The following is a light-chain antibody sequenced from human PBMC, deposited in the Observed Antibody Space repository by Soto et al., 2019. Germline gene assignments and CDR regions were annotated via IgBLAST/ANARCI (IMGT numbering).Light chain of an antibody. CDR1: SSNIGAGYD. CDR2: GNS. CDR3: QSYDSSLSYV. Sequence: QSVLTQPPSVSGAPGQRVTISCTGSSSNIGAGYDVHWYQQLPGTAPKLLIYGNSNRPSGVPDRFSGSKSGTSASLAITGLQAEDEAEYYCQSYDSSLSYVLGTGTKLTVL. V-gene: IGLV1-40*01. J-gene: IGLJ1*01.